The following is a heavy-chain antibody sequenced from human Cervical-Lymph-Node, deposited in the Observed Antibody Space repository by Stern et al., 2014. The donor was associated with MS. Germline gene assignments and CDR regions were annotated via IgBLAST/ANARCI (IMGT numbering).Heavy chain of an antibody. CDR3: ARRNYPYYFDY. Sequence: QVQLQESGPGLVKPSESLSLTCTVSGASVSSSSYYWGWIRQPPGKGLEWSGTISYSGSTSNYNPSLRSRITTSVDTSKNQFSLKLSSVTDADTAVYYCARRNYPYYFDYWGQGALVTVSS. V-gene: IGHV4-39*01. J-gene: IGHJ4*02. D-gene: IGHD4-11*01. CDR1: GASVSSSSYY. CDR2: ISYSGST.